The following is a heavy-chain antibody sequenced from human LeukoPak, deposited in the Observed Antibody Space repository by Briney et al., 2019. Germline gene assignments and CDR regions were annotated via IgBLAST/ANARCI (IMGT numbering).Heavy chain of an antibody. Sequence: TSETLSLTCTVSGGSISSYYWSWIRQPAGKGLEWIGRIYTSGSTNYNPSLKSRVTMSVDTSKNQFSPKLSSVTAADTAVYYCAGSWLASYTPFWGQGTLVTVSS. CDR2: IYTSGST. V-gene: IGHV4-4*07. D-gene: IGHD6-19*01. CDR1: GGSISSYY. J-gene: IGHJ4*02. CDR3: AGSWLASYTPF.